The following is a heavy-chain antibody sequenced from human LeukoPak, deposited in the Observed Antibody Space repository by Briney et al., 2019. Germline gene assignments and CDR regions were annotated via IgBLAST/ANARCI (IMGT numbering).Heavy chain of an antibody. J-gene: IGHJ6*04. Sequence: GGSLRLSCAASGFTVSSNYMSWVRQAPGKGLEWVSSISSSSYIYYADSVKGRFTISRDNAKNSLYLQMNSLRAEDTAVYYCARDRARPVIPMDVWGKGTTVTISS. CDR3: ARDRARPVIPMDV. CDR2: ISSSSYI. CDR1: GFTVSSNY. D-gene: IGHD2/OR15-2a*01. V-gene: IGHV3-69-1*01.